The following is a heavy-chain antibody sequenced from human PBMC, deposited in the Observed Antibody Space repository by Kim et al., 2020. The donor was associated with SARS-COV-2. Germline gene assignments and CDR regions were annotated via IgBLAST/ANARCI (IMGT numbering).Heavy chain of an antibody. CDR1: GFTFSSYD. D-gene: IGHD6-13*01. Sequence: GGSLRLSCAASGFTFSSYDMHWVRQATGKGLEWVSAIGTAGDTYYPGSVKGRFTISRENAKNSLYLQMNSLRAGDTAVYYCARSAAAGIFSVHPLDYWGQGTLVTVSS. CDR2: IGTAGDT. V-gene: IGHV3-13*01. J-gene: IGHJ4*02. CDR3: ARSAAAGIFSVHPLDY.